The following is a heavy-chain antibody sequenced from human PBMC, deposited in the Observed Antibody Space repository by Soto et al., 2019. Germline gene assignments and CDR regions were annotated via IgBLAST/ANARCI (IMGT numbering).Heavy chain of an antibody. CDR3: AKDLGAARPYYGLDV. Sequence: QAQLVESGGGVVQPGTSLRLSCVASKFTFSTYGMHWVRQAPGKGLEWVAVISYHERNKYYGASVRGRFTISRDNSKNTLYLQMNSLRAEDTAVYYCAKDLGAARPYYGLDVWGQGTTVTVSS. J-gene: IGHJ6*02. V-gene: IGHV3-30*18. CDR1: KFTFSTYG. CDR2: ISYHERNK. D-gene: IGHD6-6*01.